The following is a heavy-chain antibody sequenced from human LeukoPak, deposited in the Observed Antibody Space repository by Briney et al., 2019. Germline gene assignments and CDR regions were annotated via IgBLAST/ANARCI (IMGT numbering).Heavy chain of an antibody. CDR3: ARVLTIFAQGEGC. CDR1: GYTFSGYY. D-gene: IGHD3-3*01. CDR2: INPNSGGT. Sequence: ASVKVSCKASGYTFSGYYMHWVRQAPGQGLEWMGWINPNSGGTNYAQKFQGRVTMTRDTSISTAYMELSRLRSDDTAVYYCARVLTIFAQGEGCWGQGTLVTVSS. J-gene: IGHJ4*02. V-gene: IGHV1-2*02.